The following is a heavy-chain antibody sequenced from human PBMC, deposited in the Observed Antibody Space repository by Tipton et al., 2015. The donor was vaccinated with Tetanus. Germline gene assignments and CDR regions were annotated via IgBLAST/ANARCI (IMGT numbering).Heavy chain of an antibody. Sequence: TLSLTCAVPGASISSIYSWSWIRQPPGKGLEWIGSIYYSGSTTYSPSFKSRVTISVDTPKNQFSLRLSSVTAADTAVYYCARANYYDVLTGSLFYYGLNVWGRGTTVTVSS. CDR3: ARANYYDVLTGSLFYYGLNV. D-gene: IGHD3-9*01. CDR1: GASISSIYS. J-gene: IGHJ6*02. V-gene: IGHV4-30-4*07. CDR2: IYYSGST.